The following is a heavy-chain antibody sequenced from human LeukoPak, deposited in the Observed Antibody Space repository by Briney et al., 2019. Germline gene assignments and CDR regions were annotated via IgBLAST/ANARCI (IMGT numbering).Heavy chain of an antibody. CDR1: GFTFSSYV. CDR2: IGTAGDT. J-gene: IGHJ5*02. V-gene: IGHV3-13*01. CDR3: ARDQGYCSGGSCSYWFDP. D-gene: IGHD2-15*01. Sequence: GGSLRLSCAASGFTFSSYVMHWVRQATGKGLEWVSAIGTAGDTYYPGSVKGRFTISRENAKNSLYLQMNSLRAGDTAVYYCARDQGYCSGGSCSYWFDPWGQGTLVTVSS.